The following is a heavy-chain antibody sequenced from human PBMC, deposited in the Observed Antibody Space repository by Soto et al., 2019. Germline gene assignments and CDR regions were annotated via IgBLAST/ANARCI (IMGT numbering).Heavy chain of an antibody. V-gene: IGHV1-8*01. CDR3: AIIQRGDFWSGYYTTIDY. J-gene: IGHJ4*02. CDR2: MNPNSGNT. Sequence: ASVKGSRKASGYTFTRYDIKRGRKAPGQRLEWMGWMNPNSGNTGYAQKFQGRVTMTRNTSISTAYMELSSLRSEDTAVYYCAIIQRGDFWSGYYTTIDYWGQGTLVTVSS. D-gene: IGHD3-3*01. CDR1: GYTFTRYD.